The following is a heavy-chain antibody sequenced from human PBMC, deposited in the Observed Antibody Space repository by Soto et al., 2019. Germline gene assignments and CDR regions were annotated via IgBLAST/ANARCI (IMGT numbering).Heavy chain of an antibody. CDR1: GGTFSSYT. CDR3: ARDPPTVTTFADFDY. V-gene: IGHV1-69*04. D-gene: IGHD4-17*01. J-gene: IGHJ4*02. CDR2: IIPILGIA. Sequence: SVKVSCKASGGTFSSYTISWVRQAPGQGLEWMGRIIPILGIANYAQKFQGRVTITADKSTSTAYMELSSLRSEDTAVYYCARDPPTVTTFADFDYWGQGTLVTVSS.